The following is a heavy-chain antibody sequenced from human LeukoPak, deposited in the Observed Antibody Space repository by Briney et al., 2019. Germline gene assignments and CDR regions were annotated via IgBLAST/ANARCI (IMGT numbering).Heavy chain of an antibody. CDR2: IYYSGST. J-gene: IGHJ6*02. V-gene: IGHV4-59*01. CDR1: AGSIISNY. D-gene: IGHD3-10*01. Sequence: SETLSLTCTVSAGSIISNYWRWIRQPPGKGLEWIGDIYYSGSTNYNPSLESRVTISVDTFKNQFSLKLRSVTAADTAVYYCARDSGKNYGMDVWAQGTTVTVSS. CDR3: ARDSGKNYGMDV.